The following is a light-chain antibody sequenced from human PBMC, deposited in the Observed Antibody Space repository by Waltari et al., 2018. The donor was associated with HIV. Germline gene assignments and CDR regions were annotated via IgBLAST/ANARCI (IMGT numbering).Light chain of an antibody. Sequence: QSVVTQPPSASGTPGPRVVTSGSGSNSTIGCNSVNCYQQVPGAAPNILIYMDKRGFSGVPDRVPGSKSGTSAAGAIVELRAKEEGYYYGAVWDDSRRGGVFGGGTKLTVL. J-gene: IGLJ3*02. CDR1: NSTIGCNS. V-gene: IGLV1-47*01. CDR3: AVWDDSRRGGV. CDR2: MDK.